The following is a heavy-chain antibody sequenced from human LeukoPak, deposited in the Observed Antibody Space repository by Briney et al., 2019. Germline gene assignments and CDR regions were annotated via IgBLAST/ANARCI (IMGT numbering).Heavy chain of an antibody. CDR1: GFTFSSYA. CDR2: ISGSGGST. Sequence: GGSLRLSCAASGFTFSSYAMSGVRQAPGKGLEWVSAISGSGGSTYYADSVKGRFTISRDNSKNTLYLQMNSLRAEDTAVYYCAKPYSSGWGYFDYWGQGTLVTVSS. D-gene: IGHD6-19*01. V-gene: IGHV3-23*01. J-gene: IGHJ4*02. CDR3: AKPYSSGWGYFDY.